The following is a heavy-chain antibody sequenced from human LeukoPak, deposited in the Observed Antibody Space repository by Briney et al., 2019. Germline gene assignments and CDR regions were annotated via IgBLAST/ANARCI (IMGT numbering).Heavy chain of an antibody. D-gene: IGHD2-2*01. CDR2: IYYSGST. CDR3: ARFTAYLPFDY. V-gene: IGHV4-59*01. J-gene: IGHJ4*02. CDR1: GGSISGYY. Sequence: SETLSLTCTVFGGSISGYYWSWIRQPPGKGLEWIGYIYYSGSTNYNPSLKSRVTISVDTSKNQFSLKLSSVTAADTAVYYCARFTAYLPFDYWGQGTLVTVSS.